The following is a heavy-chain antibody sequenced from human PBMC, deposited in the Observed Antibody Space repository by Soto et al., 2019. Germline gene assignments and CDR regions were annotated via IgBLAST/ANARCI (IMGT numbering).Heavy chain of an antibody. CDR2: ISGSGGST. CDR1: GFTFSSYA. J-gene: IGHJ4*02. V-gene: IGHV3-23*01. Sequence: GGSLRLSCAASGFTFSSYAMSWVRQAPGKGLEWVSAISGSGGSTYYADSVQGRLTISRDNSKNTLYLQLNSLTAEDTAVYYCARALGQSSVYWGQGTLVTVSS. CDR3: ARALGQSSVY.